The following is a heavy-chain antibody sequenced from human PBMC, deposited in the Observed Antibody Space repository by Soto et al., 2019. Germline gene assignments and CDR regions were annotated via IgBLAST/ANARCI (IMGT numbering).Heavy chain of an antibody. D-gene: IGHD2-21*02. CDR2: IYHSGST. J-gene: IGHJ4*02. CDR3: ARDTYCGGDCYRHFDY. Sequence: SETLSLTCAVSGYSISSCYYWGWIRQPPGKGLEWIGSIYHSGSTYYNPSLKSRVTISVDMSKNQFSLKLSSVTAADTDVYYCARDTYCGGDCYRHFDYWGQGTLVTVSS. V-gene: IGHV4-38-2*02. CDR1: GYSISSCYY.